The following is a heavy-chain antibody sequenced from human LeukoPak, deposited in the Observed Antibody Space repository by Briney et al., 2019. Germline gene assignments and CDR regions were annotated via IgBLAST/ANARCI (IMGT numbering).Heavy chain of an antibody. CDR2: IYHSGST. J-gene: IGHJ4*02. V-gene: IGHV4-59*12. D-gene: IGHD3-22*01. CDR3: ARLRYYYDSSGYHPYYFDY. Sequence: SETLSLTCTVSGGSISTYYWSWIRQPPGKGLEWIGYIYHSGSTYYNPSLKSRVTISVDRSKNQFSLKLSSVTAADTAVYYCARLRYYYDSSGYHPYYFDYWGQGTLVTVSS. CDR1: GGSISTYY.